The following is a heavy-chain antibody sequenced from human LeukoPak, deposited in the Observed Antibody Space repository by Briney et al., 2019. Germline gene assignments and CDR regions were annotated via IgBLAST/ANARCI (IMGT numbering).Heavy chain of an antibody. Sequence: SETLSLTCTVSGDSISTSAYYWSWIRQRPGTGLEWIAYIHYIGNAYSNPSLESRVTMSVDTSSNQFSLNVASVTAADTAVYYCARVRDDYFFDCWGQAILVTVSS. CDR2: IHYIGNA. J-gene: IGHJ4*02. D-gene: IGHD3-3*01. CDR1: GDSISTSAYY. CDR3: ARVRDDYFFDC. V-gene: IGHV4-31*03.